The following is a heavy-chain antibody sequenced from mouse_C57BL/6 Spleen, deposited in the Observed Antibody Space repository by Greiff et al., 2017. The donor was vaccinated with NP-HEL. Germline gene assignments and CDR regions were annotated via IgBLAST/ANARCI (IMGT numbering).Heavy chain of an antibody. CDR3: ARGADGGFAY. J-gene: IGHJ3*01. Sequence: EVQLVESGPGLVKPSQSLSLTCSVTGYSITSGYYWNWIRQFPGNKLEWMGYISYDGSNNYNPSLKNRISITRDTSKNQFFLKLNSVTTEDTATYYCARGADGGFAYWGQGTLVTVSA. V-gene: IGHV3-6*01. CDR2: ISYDGSN. CDR1: GYSITSGYY.